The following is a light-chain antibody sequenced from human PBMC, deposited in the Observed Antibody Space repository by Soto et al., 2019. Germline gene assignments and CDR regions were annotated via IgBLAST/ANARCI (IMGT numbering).Light chain of an antibody. J-gene: IGKJ1*01. V-gene: IGKV4-1*01. Sequence: DIVMTQSPDSLAVSLGERATINCKSSQSVLYSSDNKNYLAWYQQKLGQPPKLLIAWASTRESGVPDRFSGRGSGEGFHFTISGLQAGDLAVYYCQQYYAVPRTFGQGTKVEL. CDR2: WAS. CDR3: QQYYAVPRT. CDR1: QSVLYSSDNKNY.